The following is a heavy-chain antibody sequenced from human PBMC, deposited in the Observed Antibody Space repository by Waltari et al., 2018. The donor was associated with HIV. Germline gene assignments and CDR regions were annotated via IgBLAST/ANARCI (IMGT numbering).Heavy chain of an antibody. CDR3: ARVYYDSSGYYGAAGY. D-gene: IGHD3-22*01. V-gene: IGHV1-8*01. Sequence: QVQLVQSGAEVKKPGASVKVSCKASGYTFTSYDINWVRQATGQGLEWMGWMNPNSGNTGYAQKFQGRVTMTRNTSISTAFMEVSSLRSEDTAVYYCARVYYDSSGYYGAAGYWGQGILVTVSS. CDR1: GYTFTSYD. CDR2: MNPNSGNT. J-gene: IGHJ4*02.